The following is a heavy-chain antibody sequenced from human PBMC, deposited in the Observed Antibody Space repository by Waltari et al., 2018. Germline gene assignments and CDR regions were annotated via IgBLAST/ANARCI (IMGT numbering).Heavy chain of an antibody. CDR1: GSTFSTPS. CDR2: IGRDGSDK. CDR3: AKEGEGRLHFGF. Sequence: VQLVESGGVVVQPGGSLRLSCAASGSTFSTPSMHWLRQAPGKGPEWVSFIGRDGSDKYYAESVKGRFTLSRDNSRNTLSLQMNSLRPEDTAVYYCAKEGEGRLHFGFWGQGTQVTVSS. J-gene: IGHJ4*02. D-gene: IGHD3-10*01. V-gene: IGHV3-30*02.